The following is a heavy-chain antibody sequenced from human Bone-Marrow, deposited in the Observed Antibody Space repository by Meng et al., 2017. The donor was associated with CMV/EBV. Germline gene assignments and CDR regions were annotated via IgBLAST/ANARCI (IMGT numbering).Heavy chain of an antibody. J-gene: IGHJ6*02. CDR3: ARDSRVGATRYYYYGMDV. CDR1: GGSISSNNYY. Sequence: SETLSLTCTVSGGSISSNNYYWGWIRQPPGRGLEWIGSVYFNANTYYSPSLKSRVTLSVDTSKNQLSLKMSSVTAADTAVYYCARDSRVGATRYYYYGMDVWGQGTTVTVSS. D-gene: IGHD1-26*01. V-gene: IGHV4-39*07. CDR2: VYFNANT.